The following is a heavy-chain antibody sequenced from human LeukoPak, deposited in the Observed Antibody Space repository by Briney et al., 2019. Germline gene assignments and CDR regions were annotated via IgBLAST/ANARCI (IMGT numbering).Heavy chain of an antibody. V-gene: IGHV3-33*01. Sequence: GRSLRLSCAASGFTFSSYGTHWVRQAPGKGLEWVAVIWYDGSNKYYADSVKGRFTISRDNSKNTLYLQMNSLRAEDTAVYYCARARTTVTTYDAFDIWGQGTMVTVSS. J-gene: IGHJ3*02. D-gene: IGHD4-17*01. CDR2: IWYDGSNK. CDR1: GFTFSSYG. CDR3: ARARTTVTTYDAFDI.